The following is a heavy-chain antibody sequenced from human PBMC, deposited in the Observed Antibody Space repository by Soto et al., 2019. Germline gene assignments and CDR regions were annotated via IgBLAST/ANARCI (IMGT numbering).Heavy chain of an antibody. D-gene: IGHD3-10*01. CDR3: ARDIGSYAYGEGY. J-gene: IGHJ4*02. V-gene: IGHV4-4*07. CDR2: VYSSGTT. CDR1: GGSINSYL. Sequence: LSLTCSVSGGSINSYLWSWIRQPAGKGLEWIGRVYSSGTTDYNPSLNSRATLSVETSKNQLSLKLSSVTAADTAVYYCARDIGSYAYGEGYWGQGIQVTVSS.